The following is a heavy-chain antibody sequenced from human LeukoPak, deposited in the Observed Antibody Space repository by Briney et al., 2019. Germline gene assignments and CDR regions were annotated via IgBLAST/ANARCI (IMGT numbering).Heavy chain of an antibody. Sequence: GESLKISCQGSGYTSTTYWIGWVRQMPGKGLEWMGIISPGDSDATYSPSFQGQVTISADKSVSTAYLQWSSLEASDTAMYYCARQGSSGYHGVFYFDYWGQGTLVSVSS. V-gene: IGHV5-51*01. D-gene: IGHD3-22*01. CDR3: ARQGSSGYHGVFYFDY. CDR2: ISPGDSDA. J-gene: IGHJ4*02. CDR1: GYTSTTYW.